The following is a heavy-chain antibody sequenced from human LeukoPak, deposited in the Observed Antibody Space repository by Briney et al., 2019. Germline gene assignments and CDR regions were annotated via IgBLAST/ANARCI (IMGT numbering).Heavy chain of an antibody. CDR2: ISSSSSYI. Sequence: PGGSLRLSCAASGFTFSSYSMNWVRQAPGKGLEWVSSISSSSSYIYYADSVKGRFTISRDNAKNSLYLQMNSLRAEDTAVYYCARTGLLRFLEWLFNPFDYWGQGTLVTVSS. J-gene: IGHJ4*02. D-gene: IGHD3-3*01. CDR1: GFTFSSYS. V-gene: IGHV3-21*01. CDR3: ARTGLLRFLEWLFNPFDY.